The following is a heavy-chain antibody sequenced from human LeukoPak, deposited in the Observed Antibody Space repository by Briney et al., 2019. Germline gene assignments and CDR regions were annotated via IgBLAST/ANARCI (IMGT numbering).Heavy chain of an antibody. D-gene: IGHD1-7*01. CDR1: GGTFSSYA. CDR3: ARSMGITGTTGYFQH. CDR2: IIPIFGIA. Sequence: ASVKVSCKASGGTFSSYAISWVRQAPGHGLEWMGRIIPIFGIANYAQKFQGRVTITADKSTSTAYMELSSLRSEDTAVYYCARSMGITGTTGYFQHWGQGTLVTVSS. J-gene: IGHJ1*01. V-gene: IGHV1-69*04.